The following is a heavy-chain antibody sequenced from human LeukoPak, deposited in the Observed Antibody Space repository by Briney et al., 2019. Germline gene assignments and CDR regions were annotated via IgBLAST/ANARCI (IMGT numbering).Heavy chain of an antibody. V-gene: IGHV4-38-2*01. Sequence: SETLSLTCAVSGYSISSGYYWGGIRQPPGKGLEWIGSIYHSGSTYYNPSLKSRVTISVDTSTNQFSLKLSSATAADTAVYYCARLIVVVPAAILWFDPWGQGTLVTVSS. CDR1: GYSISSGYY. J-gene: IGHJ5*02. CDR3: ARLIVVVPAAILWFDP. CDR2: IYHSGST. D-gene: IGHD2-2*01.